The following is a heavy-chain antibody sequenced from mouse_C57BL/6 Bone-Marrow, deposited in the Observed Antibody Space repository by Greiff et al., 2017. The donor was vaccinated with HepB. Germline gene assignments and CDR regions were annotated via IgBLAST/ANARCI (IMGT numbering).Heavy chain of an antibody. Sequence: VMLVESGAELVKPGASVKISCKASGYAFSSYWMNWVKQRPGKGLEWIGQIYPGDGDTNYNGKFKGKATLTADKSSSTAYMQLSSLTSEDSAVYFCARVYYYGSSPLDYWGQGTTLTVSS. CDR1: GYAFSSYW. V-gene: IGHV1-80*01. CDR2: IYPGDGDT. D-gene: IGHD1-1*01. CDR3: ARVYYYGSSPLDY. J-gene: IGHJ2*01.